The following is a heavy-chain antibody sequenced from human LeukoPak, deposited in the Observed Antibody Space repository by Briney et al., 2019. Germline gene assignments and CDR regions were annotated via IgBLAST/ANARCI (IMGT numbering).Heavy chain of an antibody. J-gene: IGHJ6*03. CDR2: IYYSGST. V-gene: IGHV4-59*01. Sequence: PSETLSLTCTVSGGSISSYYWSWIRQPPGKGLEWIGYIYYSGSTNYNPSLKSRVTISVDTSKNQFSLKLSSVTAADTAVYYCARALSDFWSGSYYYYYMDVWGKGPTVTVSS. CDR3: ARALSDFWSGSYYYYYMDV. CDR1: GGSISSYY. D-gene: IGHD3-3*01.